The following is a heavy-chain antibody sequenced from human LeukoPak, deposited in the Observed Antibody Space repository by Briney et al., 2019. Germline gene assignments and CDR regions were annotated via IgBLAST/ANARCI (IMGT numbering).Heavy chain of an antibody. CDR3: TTQSIVVVPASVWFDP. D-gene: IGHD2-2*01. CDR2: IRSKAYGGTT. Sequence: GGSLRLSCTASGFTFGDCAMSWFRQAPGKGLEWVGFIRSKAYGGTTEYAASVKGRFTISRDDSKSIAYLQMNSLKTEDTAVYYCTTQSIVVVPASVWFDPWGQGTLVTVSS. J-gene: IGHJ5*02. V-gene: IGHV3-49*03. CDR1: GFTFGDCA.